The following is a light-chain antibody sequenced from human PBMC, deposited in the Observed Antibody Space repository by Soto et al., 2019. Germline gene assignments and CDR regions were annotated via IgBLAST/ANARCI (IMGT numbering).Light chain of an antibody. J-gene: IGKJ4*01. V-gene: IGKV1-39*01. CDR1: QSISSY. CDR2: AAY. CDR3: KQSYSTPLT. Sequence: DIQMTQSPSSLSASVGDRVTITCRASQSISSYLNWYQQKPGKAHKLLIYAAYSLQSGVQSRFSGSGSGTDFTLTIRSLQPEDFATYYCKQSYSTPLTFGGGTKVDI.